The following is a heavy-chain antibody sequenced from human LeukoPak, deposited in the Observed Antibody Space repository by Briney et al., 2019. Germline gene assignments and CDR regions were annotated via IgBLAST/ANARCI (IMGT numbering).Heavy chain of an antibody. CDR1: GFTFSSYG. CDR2: ISYDGSNK. V-gene: IGHV3-30*18. Sequence: GRSLRLSCAASGFTFSSYGMHWVRQAPGKGLEWVAVISYDGSNKYYADSVKGRFTISRDNSKNTLYLQMNSLRAEDTAVYYCAKAKTYSSSYNFDYWGQGTLVTVSS. J-gene: IGHJ4*02. CDR3: AKAKTYSSSYNFDY. D-gene: IGHD6-6*01.